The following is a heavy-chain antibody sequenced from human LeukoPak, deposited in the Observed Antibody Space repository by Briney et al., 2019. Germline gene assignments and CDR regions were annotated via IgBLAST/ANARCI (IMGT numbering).Heavy chain of an antibody. CDR3: AHPYGAARLSLGY. D-gene: IGHD6-6*01. V-gene: IGHV4-39*01. J-gene: IGHJ4*02. CDR2: IYYSGST. Sequence: SETLSLTCTVSGGSISSSSYYWGWIRQPPGKGLEWIGSIYYSGSTYYNPSLKSRVTISVDTSKNQFSLKLSSVTAADTAVYYCAHPYGAARLSLGYWGQGTLVTVSS. CDR1: GGSISSSSYY.